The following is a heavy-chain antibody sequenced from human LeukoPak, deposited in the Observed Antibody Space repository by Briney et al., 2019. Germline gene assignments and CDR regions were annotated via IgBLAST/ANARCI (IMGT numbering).Heavy chain of an antibody. CDR3: ARDSRDGYNWNFDY. CDR2: INSSSGYI. J-gene: IGHJ4*02. V-gene: IGHV3-21*01. CDR1: GFTFSSYS. D-gene: IGHD5-24*01. Sequence: GGSLRLSCAASGFTFSSYSMNWVRQVAGKGLEWVSSINSSSGYIYYADSVKGRFTISRDNAKNSLYLQMNSLRAEDTAVYYCARDSRDGYNWNFDYWGQGTLVTVSS.